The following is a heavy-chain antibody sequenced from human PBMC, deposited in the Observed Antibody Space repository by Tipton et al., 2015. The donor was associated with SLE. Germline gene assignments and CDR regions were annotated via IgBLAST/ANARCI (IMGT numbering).Heavy chain of an antibody. Sequence: TLSLTCAVSGGSITSNHYWCWVRQSPGKGLEWIGEMWHIGTTRYNPSLNGRVTISVDTSKNQFSLKLSSVTAADTAVYYCARDRGSGSYYTHDAFDIWGQGTMVTVSS. J-gene: IGHJ3*02. D-gene: IGHD3-10*01. CDR3: ARDRGSGSYYTHDAFDI. V-gene: IGHV4-4*02. CDR2: MWHIGTT. CDR1: GGSITSNHY.